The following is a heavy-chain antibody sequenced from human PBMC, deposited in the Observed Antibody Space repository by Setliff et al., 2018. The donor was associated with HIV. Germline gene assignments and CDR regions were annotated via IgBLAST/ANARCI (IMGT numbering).Heavy chain of an antibody. Sequence: PSETLSLTCAVSGVSISSSSYFWGWIRRPPGTGLDWIGSVYYSGSSYYNPSLKSRITIAVDSAKYQFSLSLTYVTAADTAVYFCAIVFERAWTATDFYYMDVWGMGTTVTVSS. CDR1: GVSISSSSYF. CDR3: AIVFERAWTATDFYYMDV. D-gene: IGHD5-18*01. V-gene: IGHV4-39*01. CDR2: VYYSGSS. J-gene: IGHJ6*03.